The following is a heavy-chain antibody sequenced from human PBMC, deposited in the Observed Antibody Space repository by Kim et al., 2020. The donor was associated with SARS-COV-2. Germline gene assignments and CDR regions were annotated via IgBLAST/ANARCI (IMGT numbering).Heavy chain of an antibody. V-gene: IGHV1-2*02. CDR3: ARSRTNGDAEYFQY. Sequence: YAQKFQGRVTVTRDTSINTAYMELSSLRSDGTAVYYCARSRTNGDAEYFQYWGQGTLVTVSS. D-gene: IGHD7-27*01. J-gene: IGHJ1*01.